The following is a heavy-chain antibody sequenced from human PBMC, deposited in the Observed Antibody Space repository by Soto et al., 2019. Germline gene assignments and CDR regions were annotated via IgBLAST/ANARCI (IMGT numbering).Heavy chain of an antibody. CDR1: GFTFSSYW. Sequence: EVQLVESGGGLVQPGGSLRLSCAASGFTFSSYWMSWVRQAPGKGLEWVANIKQDGSEKYYVDSVKGLFTISRDNAKNSLYLQMNSLRAEDTAVYYCARSIAARLNWFDPWGQGPLVTVSS. V-gene: IGHV3-7*01. J-gene: IGHJ5*02. CDR2: IKQDGSEK. CDR3: ARSIAARLNWFDP. D-gene: IGHD6-6*01.